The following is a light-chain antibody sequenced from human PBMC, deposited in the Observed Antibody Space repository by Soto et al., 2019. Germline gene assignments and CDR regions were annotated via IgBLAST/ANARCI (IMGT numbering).Light chain of an antibody. V-gene: IGKV1-5*03. CDR2: NAS. J-gene: IGKJ1*01. CDR3: QHYNSYSGA. CDR1: QTISSW. Sequence: DIQMTQSPSTLSGSVGDRVTITFRDSQTISSWLAWYQQKPGKAPKLLIYNASTLKSGVPSRFSASGSGTEFTLTISSLPPDEFATYYSQHYNSYSGAFGQGTKVDI.